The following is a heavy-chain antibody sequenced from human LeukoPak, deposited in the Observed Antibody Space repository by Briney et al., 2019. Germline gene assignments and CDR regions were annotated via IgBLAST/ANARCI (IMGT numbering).Heavy chain of an antibody. J-gene: IGHJ4*02. V-gene: IGHV3-23*01. CDR3: AKDQRPLFWSGYQGGSDY. CDR1: GFTFSSYA. D-gene: IGHD3-3*01. Sequence: GGSLRLSCAASGFTFSSYAMSWVRQAPRKGLELVSAISGSGGSTYYADSVKGRFTISRDNSKNTLYLQMNSLRAEDTAVYYCAKDQRPLFWSGYQGGSDYWGQGTLVTVSS. CDR2: ISGSGGST.